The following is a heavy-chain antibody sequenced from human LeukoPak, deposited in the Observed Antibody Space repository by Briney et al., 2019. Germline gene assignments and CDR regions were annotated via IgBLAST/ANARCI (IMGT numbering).Heavy chain of an antibody. Sequence: GGSLRLSCAASGFAFSDYYMSWIRQAPGKGLEWVSYISSSGSTIYYADSVKGRFTISRDNAKDSLYLQMNSLRAEDTAVYYCAKDPDSGSYFDYWGQGTLVTVSS. CDR3: AKDPDSGSYFDY. V-gene: IGHV3-11*01. CDR1: GFAFSDYY. CDR2: ISSSGSTI. J-gene: IGHJ4*02. D-gene: IGHD1-26*01.